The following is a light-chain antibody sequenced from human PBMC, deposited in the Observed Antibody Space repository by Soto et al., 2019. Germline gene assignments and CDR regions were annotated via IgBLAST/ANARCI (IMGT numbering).Light chain of an antibody. V-gene: IGLV8-61*01. CDR1: SGSVSTSYY. CDR2: GTN. CDR3: VLYMGSGISV. Sequence: QAVVTQEPSFSVSPGGTVTLTCGLSSGSVSTSYYPSWYQQTPGQAPRTLIYGTNTRSSGVPDRFSGSILGNKAALTITGXXXXXXXDYYCVLYMGSGISVFGGGTKLTVL. J-gene: IGLJ2*01.